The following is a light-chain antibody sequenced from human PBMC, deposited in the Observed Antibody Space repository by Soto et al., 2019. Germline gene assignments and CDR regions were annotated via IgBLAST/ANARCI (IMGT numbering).Light chain of an antibody. Sequence: DIQMTQSPSSLSASVGDRVTITCQASQDISNYLNWYQQKPGKAPKLLIYDASNLETGVPSRFSGSGSGTDFTFTISRLEPEDFAVYYCQQYGSSPTFGQGTRLEI. V-gene: IGKV1-33*01. CDR1: QDISNY. CDR2: DAS. J-gene: IGKJ5*01. CDR3: QQYGSSPT.